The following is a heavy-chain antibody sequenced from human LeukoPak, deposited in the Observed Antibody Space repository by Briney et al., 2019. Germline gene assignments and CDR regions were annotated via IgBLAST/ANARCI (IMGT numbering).Heavy chain of an antibody. D-gene: IGHD3-22*01. CDR1: GGSISSYY. CDR3: ARNYYDGNNGAFDI. V-gene: IGHV4-59*01. Sequence: SETLSLTCTVSGGSISSYYWTWIRQPPGKRLEYIGYFFYTGITNYNPSLKSRVTMSVDTSKNHFSLKLSSVATADTAVYYCARNYYDGNNGAFDIWGQGTMVTVSS. J-gene: IGHJ3*02. CDR2: FFYTGIT.